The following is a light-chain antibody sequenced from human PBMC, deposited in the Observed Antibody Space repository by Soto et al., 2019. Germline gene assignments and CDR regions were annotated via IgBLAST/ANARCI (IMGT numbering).Light chain of an antibody. Sequence: QTVVTQEPSFSVSPGGTVTFTCGLSSGSVSTSYYPSWYQQTLGQAPRILIYNTDTRSSGVPDRFSGSILGNKAALTIAGAQADDEVDYYCVLYMGSGISLFGGGTKLTVL. V-gene: IGLV8-61*01. CDR3: VLYMGSGISL. J-gene: IGLJ2*01. CDR2: NTD. CDR1: SGSVSTSYY.